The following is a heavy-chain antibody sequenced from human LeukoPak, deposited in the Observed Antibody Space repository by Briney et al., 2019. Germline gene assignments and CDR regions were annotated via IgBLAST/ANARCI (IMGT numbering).Heavy chain of an antibody. D-gene: IGHD5-12*01. Sequence: SETLSLTCIVTGGSINSSSYYWGWIGQPPGKGLEYIGTIYYSGSTYYNPSLKSRVTISIDTSKNQFSLRLSSVTAADTAVYYCARLGYSGYDYYFDYWGQGTRVTVSS. CDR1: GGSINSSSYY. CDR2: IYYSGST. J-gene: IGHJ4*02. V-gene: IGHV4-39*01. CDR3: ARLGYSGYDYYFDY.